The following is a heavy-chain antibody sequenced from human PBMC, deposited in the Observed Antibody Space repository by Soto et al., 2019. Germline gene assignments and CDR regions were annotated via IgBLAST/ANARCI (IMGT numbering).Heavy chain of an antibody. CDR1: GYTFTSYG. Sequence: QVQLVQSGAEVKKPGASVKVSCKASGYTFTSYGISWVRQAPGQGLEWMGWISAYNGNTNYAQKLQGRVTMTTDTSTSTAYMELRSLRSDDTAVYYCARDRKGQARMMYNWNDGALDYWGQGTLVTVSS. V-gene: IGHV1-18*01. D-gene: IGHD1-1*01. CDR3: ARDRKGQARMMYNWNDGALDY. J-gene: IGHJ4*02. CDR2: ISAYNGNT.